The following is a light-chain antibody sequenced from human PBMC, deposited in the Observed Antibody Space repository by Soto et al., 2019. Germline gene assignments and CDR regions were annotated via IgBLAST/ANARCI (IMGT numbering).Light chain of an antibody. V-gene: IGLV1-40*01. CDR3: QSYDSSLSGWV. J-gene: IGLJ3*02. CDR1: TSNIGAGYD. CDR2: DNN. Sequence: QSVLTQPPSVSGAPGQRVTISCTGSTSNIGAGYDVHWYQQLPGTAPELLIYDNNNRPSGVPDRFSGSKSGTSASLAITGLQAEDEADYYCQSYDSSLSGWVFGGGTKLTVL.